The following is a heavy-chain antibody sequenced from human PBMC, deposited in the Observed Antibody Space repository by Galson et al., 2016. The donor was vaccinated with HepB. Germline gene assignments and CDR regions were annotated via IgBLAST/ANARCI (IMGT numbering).Heavy chain of an antibody. V-gene: IGHV3-21*04. CDR2: VSTSSSYI. CDR3: TGGPPPFWYFDL. CDR1: GITFISYS. Sequence: SLRLSCAASGITFISYSMNWVRQAPGKGLEWVASVSTSSSYIHYADSVKGRFTISRDNARKALFLQMNSLRDEDTAVYYCTGGPPPFWYFDLWGSGTLVTVSS. J-gene: IGHJ2*01.